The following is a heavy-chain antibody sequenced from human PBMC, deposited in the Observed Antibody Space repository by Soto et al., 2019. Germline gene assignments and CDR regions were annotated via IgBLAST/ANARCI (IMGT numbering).Heavy chain of an antibody. J-gene: IGHJ6*02. V-gene: IGHV3-48*02. CDR3: ARDPAGHYYYGMDV. CDR2: ISSSSSTI. CDR1: GFTFSSYS. Sequence: WGSLRLSCAASGFTFSSYSMNWVRQAPGKGLEWVSYISSSSSTIYYADSVKGRFTISRDNAKNSLYLQMNSLRDEDTAVYYCARDPAGHYYYGMDVWGQGTTVTVSS. D-gene: IGHD6-25*01.